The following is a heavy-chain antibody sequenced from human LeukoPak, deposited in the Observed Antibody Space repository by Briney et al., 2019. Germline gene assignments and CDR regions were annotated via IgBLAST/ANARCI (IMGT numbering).Heavy chain of an antibody. J-gene: IGHJ4*02. Sequence: PSETLSLTCTVSGDSTGSSTYYWGWIRQPPGKGPEWIGSIFYSGSTFYKPSLESRLTMSVKMSKNQFSLRLSSVTAADTAAYYCARIPCTGGSCYYFDSWGQGILVIVSS. CDR2: IFYSGST. CDR1: GDSTGSSTYY. D-gene: IGHD2-15*01. CDR3: ARIPCTGGSCYYFDS. V-gene: IGHV4-39*01.